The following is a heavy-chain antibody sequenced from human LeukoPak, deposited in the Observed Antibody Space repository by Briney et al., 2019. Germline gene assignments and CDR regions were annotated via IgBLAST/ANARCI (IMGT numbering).Heavy chain of an antibody. CDR1: GFTFSSYA. Sequence: GGSLRLSCAASGFTFSSYAMSWVRQAPGKGLEWVSAISGSGGSTYYADSVKGHFTISRDNSKNTLYLQMNSLRAEDTAIYYCAAGGSYYSIDYWGQGTLVTVSS. CDR2: ISGSGGST. V-gene: IGHV3-23*01. D-gene: IGHD1-26*01. CDR3: AAGGSYYSIDY. J-gene: IGHJ4*02.